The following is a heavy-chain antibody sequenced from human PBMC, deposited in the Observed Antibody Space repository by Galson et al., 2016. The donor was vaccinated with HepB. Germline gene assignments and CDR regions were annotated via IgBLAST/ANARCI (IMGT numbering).Heavy chain of an antibody. CDR1: GFTFSRYW. CDR3: ARGSEYSYVTTYYTY. Sequence: SLRLSCAASGFTFSRYWMHWVRQAPGKGLVWVSRINTDETSPTYADSVKGRFTISRDNAKNTLYLQMNSLRAEDTAVYFCARGSEYSYVTTYYTYWGLGTLVTVSS. D-gene: IGHD2/OR15-2a*01. J-gene: IGHJ4*02. V-gene: IGHV3-74*01. CDR2: INTDETSP.